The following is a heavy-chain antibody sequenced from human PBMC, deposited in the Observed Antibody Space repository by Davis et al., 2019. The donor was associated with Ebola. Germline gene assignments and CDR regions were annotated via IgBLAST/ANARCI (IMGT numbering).Heavy chain of an antibody. CDR3: ARDRYSYGFYMDV. CDR2: ISSSSSTI. D-gene: IGHD5-18*01. V-gene: IGHV3-48*02. J-gene: IGHJ6*03. CDR1: GFTFSSYG. Sequence: GESLKISCAASGFTFSSYGMHWVRQAPGKGLEWVSYISSSSSTIYYADSVKGRFTISRDNAKNSLYLQMNSLRDEDTAVYYCARDRYSYGFYMDVWGKGTTVTVSS.